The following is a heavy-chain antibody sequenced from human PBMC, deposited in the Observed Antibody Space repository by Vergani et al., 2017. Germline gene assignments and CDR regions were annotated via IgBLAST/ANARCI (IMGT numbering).Heavy chain of an antibody. CDR2: VDPEDGET. V-gene: IGHV1-69-2*01. CDR1: GYTFTDYY. J-gene: IGHJ6*02. CDR3: ATGSSSPTGYYYYGMDV. Sequence: EVQLVQSGAEVKKPGATVKISCKVSGYTFTDYYMHWVQQAPGKGLEWMGLVDPEDGETIKAEKFKGRVTITADTSTDTAYMELSSLRSEDTAVYYCATGSSSPTGYYYYGMDVWGQGTTVTVSS. D-gene: IGHD6-13*01.